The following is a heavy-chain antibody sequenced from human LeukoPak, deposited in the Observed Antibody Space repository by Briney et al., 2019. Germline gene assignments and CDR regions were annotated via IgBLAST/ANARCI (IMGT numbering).Heavy chain of an antibody. Sequence: ASVKVSCKASGYTFSNYYIHWVRQAPGQGLEWMGIINPSGGSTSNAQKFRGSVTMTRDMSTSTVYMELSSLRSEDTAVYYCARRGAGDAFDIWGQGTMVTVSS. CDR1: GYTFSNYY. J-gene: IGHJ3*02. CDR2: INPSGGST. V-gene: IGHV1-46*01. CDR3: ARRGAGDAFDI. D-gene: IGHD1-26*01.